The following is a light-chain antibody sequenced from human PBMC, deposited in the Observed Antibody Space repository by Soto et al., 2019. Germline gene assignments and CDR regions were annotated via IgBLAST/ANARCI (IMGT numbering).Light chain of an antibody. CDR1: QSIRYY. CDR3: PKSHSNAIT. Sequence: DIQMTQSPSSLSASVGDRVSITCRASQSIRYYLNWYQQKPGKAPKLLINAASILQSGVPSRFSGSGSGTDFTLTISSLQPEDSATYYCPKSHSNAITFGQGTRLEIK. CDR2: AAS. J-gene: IGKJ5*01. V-gene: IGKV1-39*01.